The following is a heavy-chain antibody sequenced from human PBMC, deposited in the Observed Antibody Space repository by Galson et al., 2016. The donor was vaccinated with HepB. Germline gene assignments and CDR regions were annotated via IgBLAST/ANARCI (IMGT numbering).Heavy chain of an antibody. CDR1: GGSIRTSSYY. CDR3: ARPRASWGLGGQNYFDD. D-gene: IGHD7-27*01. CDR2: IYYSGST. J-gene: IGHJ4*02. Sequence: ETLSLTCTVSGGSIRTSSYYWGWIRQPPGKGLEGVGNIYYSGSTYYNPSFNSRVTISIDTSKNQFSLKLTSVTAADTAVYFCARPRASWGLGGQNYFDDWGQGTLVTVSS. V-gene: IGHV4-39*01.